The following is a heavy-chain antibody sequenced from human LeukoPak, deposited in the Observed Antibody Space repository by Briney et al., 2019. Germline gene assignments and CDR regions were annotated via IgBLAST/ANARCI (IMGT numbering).Heavy chain of an antibody. J-gene: IGHJ4*02. Sequence: KPSETLSLTCTVSGGSISINSYYWGWIRQPPGKGLEWIGSIYYSGNTFYNPSLKSRVSISVDTSKSQFSLRLSSVTAADTAVYYCARDHYDSSAYSDSIPDYFDYWGQGTLVTVSS. CDR1: GGSISINSYY. CDR3: ARDHYDSSAYSDSIPDYFDY. D-gene: IGHD3-22*01. V-gene: IGHV4-39*07. CDR2: IYYSGNT.